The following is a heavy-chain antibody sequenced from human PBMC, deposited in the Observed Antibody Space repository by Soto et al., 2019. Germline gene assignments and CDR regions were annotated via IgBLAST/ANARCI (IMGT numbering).Heavy chain of an antibody. CDR3: ARDLGSCSGGSCYYFDY. Sequence: LSLTCAVSGGSLSSSNWWSWVRQPPGKGLEWIGEIYHSGSTNYNPSLKSRVTISVDKSKNQFSLKLSSVTAADTAVYYCARDLGSCSGGSCYYFDYWGQGTLVTVSS. CDR2: IYHSGST. D-gene: IGHD2-15*01. V-gene: IGHV4-4*02. J-gene: IGHJ4*02. CDR1: GGSLSSSNW.